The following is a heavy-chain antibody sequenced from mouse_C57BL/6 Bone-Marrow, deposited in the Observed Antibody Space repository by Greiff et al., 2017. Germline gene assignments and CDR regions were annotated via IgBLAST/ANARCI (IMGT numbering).Heavy chain of an antibody. D-gene: IGHD2-4*01. CDR2: IYYSGTI. Sequence: EVKLMESGPGLVKPSQTVFLTCTVTGISITTGNYRWSWIRQFPGNKLEWIGYIYYSGTITYNPSLTSRTTITRDTPKNQFFLEMNSLTAEDTATYYCAREGDYPYWYFDVWGTGTTVTVSS. CDR3: AREGDYPYWYFDV. J-gene: IGHJ1*03. CDR1: GISITTGNYR. V-gene: IGHV3-5*01.